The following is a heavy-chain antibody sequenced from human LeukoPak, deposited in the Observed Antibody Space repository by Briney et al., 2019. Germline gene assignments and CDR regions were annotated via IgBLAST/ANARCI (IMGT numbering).Heavy chain of an antibody. CDR1: GFRFNTYW. V-gene: IGHV3-7*01. CDR3: ARDSGAMIVGAFDI. J-gene: IGHJ3*02. Sequence: GGSLRLSCAASGFRFNTYWMSWVRQAPGKGLEWVANIKQDGNEKYYADSVKGRFTISRDNAKNSLYLQMNSLRAEDTAVYYCARDSGAMIVGAFDIWGQGTMVTVSS. CDR2: IKQDGNEK. D-gene: IGHD3-22*01.